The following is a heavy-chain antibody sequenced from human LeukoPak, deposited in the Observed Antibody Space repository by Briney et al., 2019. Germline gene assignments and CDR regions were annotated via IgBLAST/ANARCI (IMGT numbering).Heavy chain of an antibody. CDR2: ITGSGDRT. J-gene: IGHJ4*02. D-gene: IGHD1-14*01. V-gene: IGHV3-23*01. CDR1: GLTFTNCA. Sequence: GGSLRLSCAPSGLTFTNCAMRWARHPPGKGLQWVTSITGSGDRTYYAESVKGRFIFSRDSSKNTLYLHMKSLTGEDTAVYHCVREPTGQFPNLSPDFDSWGEGALVTVSS. CDR3: VREPTGQFPNLSPDFDS.